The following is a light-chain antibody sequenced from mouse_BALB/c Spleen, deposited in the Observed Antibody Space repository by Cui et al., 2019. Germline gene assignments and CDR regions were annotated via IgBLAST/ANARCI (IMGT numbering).Light chain of an antibody. V-gene: IGKV4-68*01. CDR3: QQWSSNPWT. J-gene: IGKJ1*01. Sequence: VLTQSPALMSASPGEKVTMTCSASSSVSYMYWYQQKPRSSPKPWIYLTSNLASGVPARFSGSGSGTSYSLTISSMEAEDAATYYCQQWSSNPWTFGGGTKLEIK. CDR1: SSVSY. CDR2: LTS.